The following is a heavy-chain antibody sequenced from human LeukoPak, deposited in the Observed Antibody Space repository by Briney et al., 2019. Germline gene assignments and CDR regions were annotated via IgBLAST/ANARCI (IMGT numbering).Heavy chain of an antibody. CDR3: AKDLTVTPVFNFDY. CDR1: GITFSDYG. J-gene: IGHJ4*02. D-gene: IGHD4-17*01. CDR2: ISDSGEIT. V-gene: IGHV3-23*01. Sequence: GGSLRLSCAASGITFSDYGMSWVRRAPGKGLEWVSGISDSGEITFYADSVEGRFTISRDNSNNTLHLQMVSLRAEDTAVYYCAKDLTVTPVFNFDYWGQGTLVTVSS.